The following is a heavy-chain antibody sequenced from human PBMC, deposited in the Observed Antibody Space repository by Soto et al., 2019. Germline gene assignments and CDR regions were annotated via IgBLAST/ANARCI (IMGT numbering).Heavy chain of an antibody. J-gene: IGHJ4*02. CDR1: GGSISSSSYY. CDR2: IYYSGST. Sequence: SETLSLTCTVSGGSISSSSYYWGWIRQPPGKGLEWIGSIYYSGSTYYNPSLKSRVTISVDTSKNQFSLKLSSVTAADTAVYYCARHWAWEPRSDYFDYWGQGTLVTVSS. CDR3: ARHWAWEPRSDYFDY. D-gene: IGHD1-26*01. V-gene: IGHV4-39*01.